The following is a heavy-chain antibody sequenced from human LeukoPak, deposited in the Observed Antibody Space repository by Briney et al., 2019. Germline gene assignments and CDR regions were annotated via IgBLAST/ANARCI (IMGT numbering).Heavy chain of an antibody. Sequence: ASVKVSCKVSGYTLTELSMHWVRQAPGKGLEWMGGFDPEDGETIYAQKFQGRVTMTEDTSTDTAYMELNSLRSEDTAVYYCATGYSGSYYSDYWGQGTLVTVSS. CDR3: ATGYSGSYYSDY. CDR1: GYTLTELS. J-gene: IGHJ4*02. V-gene: IGHV1-24*01. CDR2: FDPEDGET. D-gene: IGHD1-26*01.